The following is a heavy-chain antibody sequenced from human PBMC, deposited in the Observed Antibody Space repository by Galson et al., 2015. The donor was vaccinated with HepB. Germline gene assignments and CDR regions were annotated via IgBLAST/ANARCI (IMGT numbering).Heavy chain of an antibody. D-gene: IGHD3-10*01. Sequence: SLRLSCAASGFTFSSYWMHWVRQAPGKGLVWVSRINSDGSSTSYADSVKGRFTISRDNAKNTLYLQMNSLRAEDTAVYYCARTPPMVRGAPFDYWGQGTLVTVSS. CDR1: GFTFSSYW. CDR3: ARTPPMVRGAPFDY. J-gene: IGHJ4*02. V-gene: IGHV3-74*01. CDR2: INSDGSST.